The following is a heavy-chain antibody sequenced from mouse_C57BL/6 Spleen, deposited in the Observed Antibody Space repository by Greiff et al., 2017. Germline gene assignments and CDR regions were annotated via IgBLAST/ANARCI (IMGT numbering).Heavy chain of an antibody. V-gene: IGHV7-3*01. Sequence: EVKLVESGGGLVQPGGGAASGFTFTDYYMSWVRQPPGKALEWLGFIRNKANGYTTEYSASVKGRFTISRDNSQSILYLQMNALRAEDSATYYCARYEWFYWYFDVWGTGTTVTVSS. CDR1: GFTFTDYY. CDR2: IRNKANGYTT. CDR3: ARYEWFYWYFDV. J-gene: IGHJ1*03. D-gene: IGHD2-2*01.